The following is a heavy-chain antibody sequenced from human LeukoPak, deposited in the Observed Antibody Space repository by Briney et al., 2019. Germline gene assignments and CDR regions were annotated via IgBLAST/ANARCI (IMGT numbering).Heavy chain of an antibody. CDR2: INTDGSST. D-gene: IGHD3-22*01. J-gene: IGHJ4*02. CDR1: GFTFSSYW. V-gene: IGHV3-74*01. CDR3: ARVATYYDSSGYNSGYFDY. Sequence: PGGSLRLSCAASGFTFSSYWMSWVRQAPGKGLVWVSRINTDGSSTTYADSVKGRFTISRDNAKNTLYLQMNSLRAEDTAVYYCARVATYYDSSGYNSGYFDYWGQGTLVTVSS.